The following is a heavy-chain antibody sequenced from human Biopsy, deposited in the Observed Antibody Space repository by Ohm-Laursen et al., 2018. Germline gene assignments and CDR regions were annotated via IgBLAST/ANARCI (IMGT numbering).Heavy chain of an antibody. CDR3: ARALDYYDPYYYYAMDV. J-gene: IGHJ6*02. V-gene: IGHV4-34*01. CDR1: GGSFSGYY. CDR2: IYHRGSA. Sequence: SETLSLTCAVYGGSFSGYYWTWIRQPPGKGLEWIGEIYHRGSASYNPSLKSRITVLVDTSKNQFSLKLRSVSAADTAVYFCARALDYYDPYYYYAMDVWGQGTSVTVSS. D-gene: IGHD3-16*01.